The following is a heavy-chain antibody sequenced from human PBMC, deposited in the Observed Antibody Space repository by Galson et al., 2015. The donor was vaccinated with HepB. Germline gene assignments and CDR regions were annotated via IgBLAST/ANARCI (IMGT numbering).Heavy chain of an antibody. CDR3: AAPPGGYSYGDYYYYGMDV. J-gene: IGHJ6*02. CDR1: GGTFSSYA. Sequence: SVTVSCKASGGTFSSYAISWVRQAPGQGLEWMGGIIPIFGTANYAQKFQGRVTITADKSTSTAYMELSSLRSEDTAVYYCAAPPGGYSYGDYYYYGMDVWGQGTTVTVSS. CDR2: IIPIFGTA. V-gene: IGHV1-69*06. D-gene: IGHD5-18*01.